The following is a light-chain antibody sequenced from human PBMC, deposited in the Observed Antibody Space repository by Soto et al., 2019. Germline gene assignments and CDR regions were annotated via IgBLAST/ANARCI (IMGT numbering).Light chain of an antibody. V-gene: IGKV3-15*01. J-gene: IGKJ4*01. CDR2: GAS. CDR1: QSVSSN. Sequence: EIVMTQSPATLSVSPGERATLSCRASQSVSSNLAWYQHKPGQAPRLLIYGASIRDTGVPAKFSGSGSGTEFTLTISSLQSEDFAVYYCQQYQKWPLTFGGGTKAEIK. CDR3: QQYQKWPLT.